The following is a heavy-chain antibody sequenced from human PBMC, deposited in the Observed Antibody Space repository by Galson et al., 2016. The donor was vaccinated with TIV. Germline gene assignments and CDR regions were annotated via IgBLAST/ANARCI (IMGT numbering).Heavy chain of an antibody. D-gene: IGHD3-3*02. V-gene: IGHV1-69*04. Sequence: SVKVSCKASGGTFNSYDISRPRQVPGQGFEWMGRINPAVGLTKYAQRFQGRNTITAAYMELSSLRSKDTAVYYCSSASHLVPTVHHYWGQGTLVTVSS. CDR1: GGTFNSYD. J-gene: IGHJ4*02. CDR3: SSASHLVPTVHHY. CDR2: INPAVGLT.